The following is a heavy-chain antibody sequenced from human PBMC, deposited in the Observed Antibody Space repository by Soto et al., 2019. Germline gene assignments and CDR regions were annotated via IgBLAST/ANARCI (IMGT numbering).Heavy chain of an antibody. V-gene: IGHV3-73*01. D-gene: IGHD6-13*01. Sequence: GGSLRLSGAASGFTFSGSAMHWVRQASGKGLEWVGRIRSKANSYATAYAASVKGRVTSSRDDAKNTAYLHMNSLKTEDTGLYYCRSSSYRWGQGSLVTVSS. CDR2: IRSKANSYAT. CDR1: GFTFSGSA. J-gene: IGHJ4*01. CDR3: RSSSYR.